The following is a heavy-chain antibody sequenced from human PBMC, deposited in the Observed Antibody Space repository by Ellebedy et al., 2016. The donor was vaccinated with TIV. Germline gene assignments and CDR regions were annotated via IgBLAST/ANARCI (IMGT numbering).Heavy chain of an antibody. Sequence: SETLSLTCTVSNGSISSYSWSWIRQPPGKGLEWLGYIIYSGSTNYNPSLKSRVTMSVDTSKNQFSLKLSSVTAADTAVYYCARVNYYVRRADYWYIDLWGRGTLVTVSS. CDR2: IIYSGST. CDR1: NGSISSYS. D-gene: IGHD3-10*02. CDR3: ARVNYYVRRADYWYIDL. J-gene: IGHJ2*01. V-gene: IGHV4-59*01.